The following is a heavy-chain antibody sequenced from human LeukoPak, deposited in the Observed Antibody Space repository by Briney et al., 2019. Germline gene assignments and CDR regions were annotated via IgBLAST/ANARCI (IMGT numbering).Heavy chain of an antibody. V-gene: IGHV5-51*01. CDR2: IYPGDSDT. CDR1: GYSFTSYW. CDR3: AIYGDPTVPPEHY. D-gene: IGHD4-17*01. Sequence: GESLKISCKGSGYSFTSYWIGWVRQMPGKGLEWMGRIYPGDSDTRYSPSFQGQVTISADKSISTAYLQWSSLKASDTAMYYCAIYGDPTVPPEHYWGQGTLVTVSS. J-gene: IGHJ4*02.